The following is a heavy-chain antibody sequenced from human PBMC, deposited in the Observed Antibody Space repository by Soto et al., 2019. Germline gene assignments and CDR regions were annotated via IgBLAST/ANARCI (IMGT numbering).Heavy chain of an antibody. V-gene: IGHV1-18*01. D-gene: IGHD6-19*01. CDR3: ARALSVAQYYYYMDV. CDR2: ISPYNGNT. J-gene: IGHJ6*03. CDR1: GYTFTTYG. Sequence: QVQLVQSGPEVKKPGASVKVPCKTSGYTFTTYGISWVQQAPGQGLEWMGWISPYNGNTHYAQKFQGRVTMTTDTSTTTAYMELRTLRSDDRAVYFCARALSVAQYYYYMDVWGKGTTVTVSS.